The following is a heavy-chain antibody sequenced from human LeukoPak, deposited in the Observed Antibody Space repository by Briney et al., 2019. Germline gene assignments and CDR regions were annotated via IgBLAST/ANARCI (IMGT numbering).Heavy chain of an antibody. D-gene: IGHD3-16*02. CDR1: GYTFTSYD. CDR2: ISAYNGNT. CDR3: ARALSFGEIIAPYYFDY. J-gene: IGHJ4*02. Sequence: ASVKVSCKASGYTFTSYDISWVRQAPGQGLEWMGWISAYNGNTNYARKLQGRVTMTTDTSTSTAYMELRSLRFEDTAVYYCARALSFGEIIAPYYFDYWGQGTLVTVSS. V-gene: IGHV1-18*01.